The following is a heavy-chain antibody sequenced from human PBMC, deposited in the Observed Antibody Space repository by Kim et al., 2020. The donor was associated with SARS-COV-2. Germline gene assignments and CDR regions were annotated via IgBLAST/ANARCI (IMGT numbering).Heavy chain of an antibody. CDR3: AGGQDVDSGRYGGMDV. CDR2: INHSGST. V-gene: IGHV4-34*01. CDR1: GVSFNDYY. J-gene: IGHJ6*02. Sequence: SETLSLTCAVYGVSFNDYYWSWIRQPPGKGLEWIGEINHSGSTNYNPSLKSRVIISADTSKNQFSLKLSSVTAADTAVYYCAGGQDVDSGRYGGMDVWGQGTTVTVSS. D-gene: IGHD3-10*01.